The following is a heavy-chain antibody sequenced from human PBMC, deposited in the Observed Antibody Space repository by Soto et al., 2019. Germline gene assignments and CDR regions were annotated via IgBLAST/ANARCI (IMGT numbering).Heavy chain of an antibody. D-gene: IGHD2-15*01. CDR1: GGTFSSYA. J-gene: IGHJ6*02. CDR3: ARSQGGSSSLDIYYYYYYGMDV. Sequence: KVSCKAPGGTFSSYAISWVRQAPGQGLEWMGGVIPIFGTAKYAQKFQGRVTITADESTSTGYMELRSLRSEDTAVYYCARSQGGSSSLDIYYYYYYGMDVWG. CDR2: VIPIFGTA. V-gene: IGHV1-69*01.